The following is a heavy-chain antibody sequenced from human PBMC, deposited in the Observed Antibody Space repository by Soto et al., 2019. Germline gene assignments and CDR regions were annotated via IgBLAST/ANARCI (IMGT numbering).Heavy chain of an antibody. CDR3: AKVTNLQRCPGCGGDYGDVDY. V-gene: IGHV3-23*01. Sequence: GGSLRLSCAASGFTFSSYAMSWVRQAPGKGLEWVSAISGSGGSTYYADSVKGRFTISRDNSKNTLYLQMNSLRAEDTAVYYCAKVTNLQRCPGCGGDYGDVDYWGQGTLVTVSS. CDR1: GFTFSSYA. CDR2: ISGSGGST. J-gene: IGHJ4*02. D-gene: IGHD4-17*01.